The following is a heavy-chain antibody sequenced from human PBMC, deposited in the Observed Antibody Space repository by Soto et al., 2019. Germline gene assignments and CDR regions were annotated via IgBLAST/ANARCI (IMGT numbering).Heavy chain of an antibody. Sequence: SETLSLTCTVSGGSISSHNWSWIRQPPGKGLECIGYLYYSGSTNYNPSLKSRVNISVDTSKNQFSLKLTSVTAADTAVYYCARRTSGWDYFDYWGQGALVTVSS. D-gene: IGHD2-2*01. V-gene: IGHV4-59*11. CDR3: ARRTSGWDYFDY. CDR2: LYYSGST. CDR1: GGSISSHN. J-gene: IGHJ4*02.